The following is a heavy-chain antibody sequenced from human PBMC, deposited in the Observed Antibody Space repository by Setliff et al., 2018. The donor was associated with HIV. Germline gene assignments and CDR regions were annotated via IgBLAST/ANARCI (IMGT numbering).Heavy chain of an antibody. CDR1: GGSFSGYY. Sequence: SETLSLTCAVYGGSFSGYYWTWIRQPPGRGLEWIGEIIHSGGTNYNRFLKSRVTISVDTSKNQFSLNLSSVTAADTAVYYCARGGLGVVGAIDYWSQGTLVTVSS. CDR3: ARGGLGVVGAIDY. CDR2: IIHSGGT. D-gene: IGHD2-15*01. J-gene: IGHJ4*02. V-gene: IGHV4-34*01.